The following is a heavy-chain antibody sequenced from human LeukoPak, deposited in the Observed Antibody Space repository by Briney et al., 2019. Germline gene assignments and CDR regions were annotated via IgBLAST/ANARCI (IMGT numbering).Heavy chain of an antibody. J-gene: IGHJ5*02. CDR1: GYTFTSYG. V-gene: IGHV1-18*01. CDR3: ALDPYYYDSSGYYDPNCRFDP. CDR2: ISAYNGNT. Sequence: ASVTVSCKASGYTFTSYGISWVRQAPGQGLEWMGWISAYNGNTNYAQKLQGRVTMTTDTSTSTAYMELRSLRSDDTAVYYCALDPYYYDSSGYYDPNCRFDPWGQGTLVTVSS. D-gene: IGHD3-22*01.